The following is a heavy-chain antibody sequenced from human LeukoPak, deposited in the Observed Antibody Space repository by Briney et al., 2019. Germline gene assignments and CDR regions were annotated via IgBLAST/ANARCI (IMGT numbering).Heavy chain of an antibody. J-gene: IGHJ5*02. CDR1: GYTFTSYG. V-gene: IGHV1-18*01. D-gene: IGHD3-3*01. Sequence: ASVKVSCKASGYTFTSYGISWVRQAPGQGLEWMGWISAYNGNTNYAQKLQGRVSMTTDRSTSTAYMELRSLISDDTALYYCARDSAYPSYYDFWSGYYSVWFDPWGQGTLVPVSS. CDR2: ISAYNGNT. CDR3: ARDSAYPSYYDFWSGYYSVWFDP.